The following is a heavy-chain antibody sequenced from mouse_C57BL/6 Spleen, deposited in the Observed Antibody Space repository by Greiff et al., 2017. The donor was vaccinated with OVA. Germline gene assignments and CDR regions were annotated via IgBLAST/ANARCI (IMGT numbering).Heavy chain of an antibody. J-gene: IGHJ3*01. D-gene: IGHD1-1*01. V-gene: IGHV3-6*01. CDR3: AREGTVVAPGFAY. CDR2: ISYDGSN. CDR1: GYSITSGYY. Sequence: EVQLQQSGPGLVKPSQSLSLTCSVTGYSITSGYYWNWIRQFPGNKLEWMGYISYDGSNNYNPSLKNRISITRDTSKNQFFLKLNSVTTEDTATYYCAREGTVVAPGFAYWGQGTLVTVSA.